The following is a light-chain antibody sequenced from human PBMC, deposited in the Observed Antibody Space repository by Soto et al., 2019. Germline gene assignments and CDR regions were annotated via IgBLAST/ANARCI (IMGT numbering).Light chain of an antibody. CDR1: RTVIRNN. V-gene: IGKV3-20*01. J-gene: IGKJ5*01. Sequence: EIVLTQSRDTLSLSPGERAALSFRASRTVIRNNLAWHQQKPGQTPRLLVYGASNRATGIPDRFSGSGSGTDFTLTISRLEPDHFAVYYCQQHGTSPITFGQGTRLEIK. CDR2: GAS. CDR3: QQHGTSPIT.